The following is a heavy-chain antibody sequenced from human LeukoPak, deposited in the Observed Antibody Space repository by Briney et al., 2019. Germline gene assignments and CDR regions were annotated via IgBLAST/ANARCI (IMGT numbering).Heavy chain of an antibody. D-gene: IGHD2-2*02. V-gene: IGHV3-7*01. J-gene: IGHJ1*01. Sequence: PGGSLRLSCAASGFTFSSYWMSWVRQAPGKGLEWVANIKQDGSEKYYVDSVKGRFTISRDNAKNSLYLQMNSLRAEDTAVYYCARGDYCSSTSCYTTKYFQHWGQGTLVTVSS. CDR3: ARGDYCSSTSCYTTKYFQH. CDR2: IKQDGSEK. CDR1: GFTFSSYW.